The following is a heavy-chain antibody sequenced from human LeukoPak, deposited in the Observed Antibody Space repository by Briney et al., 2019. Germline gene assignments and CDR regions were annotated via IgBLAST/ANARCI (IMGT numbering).Heavy chain of an antibody. CDR3: ARASDSSGYYAPQHYFDY. D-gene: IGHD3-22*01. V-gene: IGHV1-46*03. CDR1: GYTFTSYY. J-gene: IGHJ4*02. CDR2: INPSGGST. Sequence: SVKVSCKASGYTFTSYYMHWVRQAPGQGLEWMGIINPSGGSTSYAQKFQGRVTMTRDTSTSTVYMELGSLRSEDTAVYYCARASDSSGYYAPQHYFDYWGQGTLVTVSS.